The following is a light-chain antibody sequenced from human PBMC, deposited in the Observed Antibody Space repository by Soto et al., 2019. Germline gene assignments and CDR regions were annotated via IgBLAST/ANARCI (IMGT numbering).Light chain of an antibody. CDR3: QQHSQWPIT. CDR2: DAS. Sequence: EIVVTQSPATLSVSPGERATLSCRASQTIINRLAWYQRKPGQAHRLLIYDASTGATGIPARFSGSGSGTEFTLTLSGLQSEDFAVYYCQQHSQWPITFGPGTKVDFK. V-gene: IGKV3-15*01. CDR1: QTIINR. J-gene: IGKJ3*01.